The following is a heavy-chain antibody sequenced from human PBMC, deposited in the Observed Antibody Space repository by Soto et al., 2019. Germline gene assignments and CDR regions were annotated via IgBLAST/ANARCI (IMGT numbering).Heavy chain of an antibody. CDR2: IIPIFGTA. J-gene: IGHJ4*02. CDR3: ARDGGRHSGGIDY. CDR1: GGTFSSYS. D-gene: IGHD1-26*01. V-gene: IGHV1-69*01. Sequence: QVQLVQPGAEVKKPGSSVKVSCKASGGTFSSYSINWVRQAPGQGLEWMGEIIPIFGTANYAQKFQGRVTITADESTSTAYVELSSLRSEDTAVYYCARDGGRHSGGIDYWGQGTLVTVSS.